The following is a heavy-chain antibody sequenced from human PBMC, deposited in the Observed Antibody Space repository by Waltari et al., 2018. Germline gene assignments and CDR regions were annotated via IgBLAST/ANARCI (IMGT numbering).Heavy chain of an antibody. CDR2: ISWNSGSI. CDR3: AKGGVTFFDY. V-gene: IGHV3-9*01. Sequence: EVQLVESGGGLVQPGRSLRLYCPASGFPFDDYAMHWVRQAPGKGLEWVSGISWNSGSIGYADSVKGRFTISRDNAKNSLYLQMNSLRAEDTALYYCAKGGVTFFDYWGQGTLVTVSS. D-gene: IGHD2-21*02. CDR1: GFPFDDYA. J-gene: IGHJ4*02.